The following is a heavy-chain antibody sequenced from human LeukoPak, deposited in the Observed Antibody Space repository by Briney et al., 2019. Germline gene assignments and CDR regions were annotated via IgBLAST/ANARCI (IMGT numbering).Heavy chain of an antibody. D-gene: IGHD6-13*01. Sequence: SETLSLTCAVSGGSISSSNWWSWVRQPPGKGLEWIGEIYHSGSTNYNPSLKSRVTISIDTSKNQFSLKLSSVTAADTAVYYCARDFWYSSNWTTIRYFDYWGQGTLVTVSS. J-gene: IGHJ4*02. CDR3: ARDFWYSSNWTTIRYFDY. CDR2: IYHSGST. V-gene: IGHV4-4*02. CDR1: GGSISSSNW.